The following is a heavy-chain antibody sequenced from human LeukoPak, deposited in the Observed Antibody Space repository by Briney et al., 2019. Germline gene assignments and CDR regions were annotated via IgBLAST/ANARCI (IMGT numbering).Heavy chain of an antibody. D-gene: IGHD5-18*01. CDR3: ARHDRPSDTAFDY. Sequence: SETLSLTCTVPGGSISSYYWSWIRQPPGKGLEWIGYIYYSGSTNYNPSLKSRVTISVDTSKNQFSLKLSSVTAADTAVYYCARHDRPSDTAFDYWGQGTLVTVSS. CDR1: GGSISSYY. CDR2: IYYSGST. V-gene: IGHV4-59*08. J-gene: IGHJ4*02.